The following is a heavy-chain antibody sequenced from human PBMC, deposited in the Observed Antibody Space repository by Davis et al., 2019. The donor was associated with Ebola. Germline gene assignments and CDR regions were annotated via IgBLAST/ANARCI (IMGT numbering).Heavy chain of an antibody. Sequence: AASVKVSCKASGFTFTSSAVQWVRQARGQRLEWIGWIVVGTGNTDYAQKFQERVTITRDMSTSTAYMELSSLRSKDTAVYYCAADRKGIQLWSRAYYYYGMDVWGQGTTVTVSS. CDR2: IVVGTGNT. J-gene: IGHJ6*02. D-gene: IGHD5-18*01. V-gene: IGHV1-58*01. CDR3: AADRKGIQLWSRAYYYYGMDV. CDR1: GFTFTSSA.